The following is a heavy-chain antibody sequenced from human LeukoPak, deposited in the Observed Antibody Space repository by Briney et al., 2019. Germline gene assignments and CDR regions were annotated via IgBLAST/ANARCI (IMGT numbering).Heavy chain of an antibody. Sequence: SQTLSLTCTVSGGSISSGGYYWSWIRQHPGKGLEWIGYIYYSGSTYYNPSLKSRVTISVDTSKNQFSLKLSSVTAADTAVYYCARALVVPAATPPFDYWGQGTLVTVSS. CDR3: ARALVVPAATPPFDY. CDR2: IYYSGST. D-gene: IGHD2-2*01. V-gene: IGHV4-31*03. J-gene: IGHJ4*02. CDR1: GGSISSGGYY.